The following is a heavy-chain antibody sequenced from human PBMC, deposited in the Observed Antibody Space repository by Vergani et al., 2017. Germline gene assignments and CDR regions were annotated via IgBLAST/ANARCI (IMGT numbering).Heavy chain of an antibody. Sequence: QLVESGGGWVQPGGSLRLSCVVSGFDFSSYIMNWVRQAPGKGLEWVSFVSTGTKSQSYAESVKGRFTISRDSAKKTLSLQMMSLRADDTAVYYCAKDVRENSDYGYFDYWGQGTLVTVSS. V-gene: IGHV3-48*01. CDR2: VSTGTKSQ. CDR3: AKDVRENSDYGYFDY. CDR1: GFDFSSYI. D-gene: IGHD4-17*01. J-gene: IGHJ4*02.